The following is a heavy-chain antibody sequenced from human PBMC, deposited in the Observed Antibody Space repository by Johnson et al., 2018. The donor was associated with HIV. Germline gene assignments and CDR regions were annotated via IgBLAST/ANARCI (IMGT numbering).Heavy chain of an antibody. CDR3: ARDGGYCSSTSCFRHWASAFDI. Sequence: QVQLVESGGGVVQPGRSLRLSCAASGFVFSSYAMHWVRQAPGKGLEWVAVISYDGSNKYYADSVKGRFTISRDNSKNTLYLQMNSLRAEDTAVYYCARDGGYCSSTSCFRHWASAFDIWGQGTMVTVSS. V-gene: IGHV3-30-3*01. J-gene: IGHJ3*02. D-gene: IGHD2-2*01. CDR1: GFVFSSYA. CDR2: ISYDGSNK.